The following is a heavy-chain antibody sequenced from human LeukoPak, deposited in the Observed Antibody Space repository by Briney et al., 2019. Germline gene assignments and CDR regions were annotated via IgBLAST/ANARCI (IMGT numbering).Heavy chain of an antibody. J-gene: IGHJ4*02. CDR2: ISGSGDST. Sequence: GGSLRLSCAASGFTFSSYAMSWVRQAPGKGLEWVSVISGSGDSTYYADSVKGRFTISRDNSKNTLYLQMNSLRAEDTAVYYCAKDPALLRYFFDYWGQGTLVTVSS. D-gene: IGHD3-9*01. CDR3: AKDPALLRYFFDY. CDR1: GFTFSSYA. V-gene: IGHV3-23*01.